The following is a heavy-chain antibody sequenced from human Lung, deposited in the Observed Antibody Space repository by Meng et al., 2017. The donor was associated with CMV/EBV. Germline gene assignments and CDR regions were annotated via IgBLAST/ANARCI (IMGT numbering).Heavy chain of an antibody. V-gene: IGHV3-23*01. CDR3: AKNYYDSSGYYNY. CDR2: YSGSSGST. CDR1: GFTLSSCA. Sequence: ESXNIXCAAFGFTLSSCAMSWARQAPGKGLEWVLAYSGSSGSTYYADSVKGRFTISRDNSKNTLYLQMNCLRAEDTAVYYCAKNYYDSSGYYNYWGQGTLVTVSS. D-gene: IGHD3-22*01. J-gene: IGHJ4*02.